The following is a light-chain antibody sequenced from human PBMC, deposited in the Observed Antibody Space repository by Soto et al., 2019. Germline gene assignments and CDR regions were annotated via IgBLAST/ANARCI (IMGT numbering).Light chain of an antibody. CDR3: QQYESYSWT. V-gene: IGKV1-5*01. J-gene: IGKJ1*01. CDR2: DAS. CDR1: QSISSY. Sequence: DIQMTQSPSSLSASVGDRFTVTCRASQSISSYLNWYQQKPGRAPNLLIYDASSLQSGVPSRFSGSGSGTEFTLTISSLQPDDSATYYCQQYESYSWTFGQGTKVDIK.